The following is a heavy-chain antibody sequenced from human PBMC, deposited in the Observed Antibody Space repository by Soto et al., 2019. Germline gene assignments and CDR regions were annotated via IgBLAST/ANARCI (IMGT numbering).Heavy chain of an antibody. Sequence: EVQLVESGGGLVQPGGSLRLSCAASGFTVSGNYVNWVRQAPGKGLEWVSVNYTDDNIYYADSVTGRFTISRDNSKNTFYLQMNRLRVEDPAVYYCATALIAKYGMDVWGQGTTVTVSS. CDR2: NYTDDNI. CDR1: GFTVSGNY. CDR3: ATALIAKYGMDV. J-gene: IGHJ6*02. D-gene: IGHD2-21*01. V-gene: IGHV3-53*01.